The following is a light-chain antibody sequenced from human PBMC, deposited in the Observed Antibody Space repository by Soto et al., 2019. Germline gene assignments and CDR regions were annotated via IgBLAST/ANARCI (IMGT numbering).Light chain of an antibody. J-gene: IGLJ2*01. CDR3: CSYAGSSTLV. Sequence: QSALTQPASGSGSPGQSITISCTGTSSDVGSYNLVSWYQQHPGKAPKLMIYEGSKRPSGVSNRFSGSKSGNTASLTISGLQAEDEADYYCCSYAGSSTLVFGGGTKVTVL. V-gene: IGLV2-23*01. CDR1: SSDVGSYNL. CDR2: EGS.